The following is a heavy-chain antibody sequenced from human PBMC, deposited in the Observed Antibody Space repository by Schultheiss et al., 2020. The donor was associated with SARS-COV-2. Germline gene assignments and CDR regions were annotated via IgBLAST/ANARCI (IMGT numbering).Heavy chain of an antibody. V-gene: IGHV4-31*03. CDR3: ARGPSRTWGTPRAFDI. Sequence: SETLSLTCTVSGGSISSGGYYWSWIRQHPGKGLQWIGEINHSGSTNYNPSLKSRVTISVDTSKNQFSLKLSSVTAADTAVYYCARGPSRTWGTPRAFDIWGQGTMVTVSS. D-gene: IGHD7-27*01. CDR1: GGSISSGGYY. CDR2: INHSGST. J-gene: IGHJ3*02.